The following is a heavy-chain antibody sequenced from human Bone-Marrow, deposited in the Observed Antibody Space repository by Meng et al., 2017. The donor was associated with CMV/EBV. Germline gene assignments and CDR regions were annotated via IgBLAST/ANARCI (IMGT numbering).Heavy chain of an antibody. J-gene: IGHJ4*02. CDR2: INPSGGTT. CDR1: GYTFTSYD. CDR3: ARVSTGYTAMVAIGFDY. V-gene: IGHV1-46*01. D-gene: IGHD5-18*01. Sequence: ASVKVSCKASGYTFTSYDINWVRQAPGQGLEWMGIINPSGGTTTYAQRFKGRVTMTRDASPSTVYMELSRLRSDDTAVYYCARVSTGYTAMVAIGFDYWGQGTLVTVSS.